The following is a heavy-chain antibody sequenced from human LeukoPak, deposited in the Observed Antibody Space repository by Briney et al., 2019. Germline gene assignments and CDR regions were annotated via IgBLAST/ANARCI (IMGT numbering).Heavy chain of an antibody. CDR2: IYYTGTT. CDR3: ASQSPSPNYSGGWFDP. CDR1: GGSISSRTYY. J-gene: IGHJ5*02. Sequence: KPSETLSLTCIVSGGSISSRTYYWGWIRHPPGKGLEWMGTIYYTGTTYYNPSLKGRVTISVDTSKNQFSLRLSSVTAADTAVYYCASQSPSPNYSGGWFDPWGQGTLVIVSS. V-gene: IGHV4-39*01. D-gene: IGHD1-7*01.